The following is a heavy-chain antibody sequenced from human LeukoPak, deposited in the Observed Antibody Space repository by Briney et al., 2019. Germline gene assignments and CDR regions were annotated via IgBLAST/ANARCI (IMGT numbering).Heavy chain of an antibody. CDR3: ASLNPPPDY. CDR1: GGSIRNGNW. CDR2: IFHSGGT. V-gene: IGHV4-4*02. Sequence: PSETLSLTCAVSGGSIRNGNWWSWVRQPPGKGLQGSGEIFHSGGTNYNPSLKSRGTISVDRSKNQFSLKLSSGTAADPAVYDCASLNPPPDYCGQAPVATASS. J-gene: IGHJ4*02.